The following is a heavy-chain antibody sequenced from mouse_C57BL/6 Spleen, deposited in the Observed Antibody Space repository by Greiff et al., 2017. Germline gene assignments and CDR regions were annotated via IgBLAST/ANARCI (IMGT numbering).Heavy chain of an antibody. CDR2: IDPEDGDT. D-gene: IGHD4-1*01. J-gene: IGHJ2*01. V-gene: IGHV14-2*01. CDR1: GFNIKDDY. Sequence: EVQLQQSGAELVKPGASVKLSCTASGFNIKDDYMHWVKQRTEQGLEWIGRIDPEDGDTKYAPKFQGKATITADTSSNTAYLQLSSLTSEDTAVSYCAPELGGRNYWGQGTTLTVSA. CDR3: APELGGRNY.